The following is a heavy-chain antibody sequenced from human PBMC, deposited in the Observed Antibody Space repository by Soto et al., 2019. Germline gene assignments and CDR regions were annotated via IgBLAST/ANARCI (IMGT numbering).Heavy chain of an antibody. V-gene: IGHV4-30-4*01. CDR3: ARDRAKWKDYYYYGMDV. Sequence: QVQLQESGPGLLKPSQTLSLTCTVSGGSISSGDDFWTWIRQPPGKGLEWIGYIYYCGSTYYNPPLKSRLTMSVDTSKNQFSLKLSSVTAADTAVYYCARDRAKWKDYYYYGMDVWGQGTTVTVSS. CDR1: GGSISSGDDF. CDR2: IYYCGST. J-gene: IGHJ6*02. D-gene: IGHD1-20*01.